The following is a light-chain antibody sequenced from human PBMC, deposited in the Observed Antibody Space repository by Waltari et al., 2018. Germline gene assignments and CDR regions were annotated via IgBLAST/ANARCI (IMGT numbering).Light chain of an antibody. Sequence: QSVLTQPPSVSGAPGQRVTISCTGSRSNIGAGYAVHWYQQLPGTAPKLLIFDNNNRPSGVPERFSGSKSGTSASLAITGLQAEDEADYYCQSYDSSLSAHVVFGGGTKLTVL. CDR2: DNN. V-gene: IGLV1-40*01. J-gene: IGLJ2*01. CDR3: QSYDSSLSAHVV. CDR1: RSNIGAGYA.